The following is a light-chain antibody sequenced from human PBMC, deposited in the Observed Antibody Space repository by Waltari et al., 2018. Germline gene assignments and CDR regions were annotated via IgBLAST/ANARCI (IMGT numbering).Light chain of an antibody. J-gene: IGKJ3*01. CDR2: DAS. Sequence: VLTQSPATLSLSPGEKATLSCRASQSVNNYLAWYQEKPGQAPRLLISDASNRATGIPGRFSGSGSGTDFTLTISSLEPEDFAVYYCQQRSNWPRFTFGPGTRVDIK. V-gene: IGKV3-11*01. CDR1: QSVNNY. CDR3: QQRSNWPRFT.